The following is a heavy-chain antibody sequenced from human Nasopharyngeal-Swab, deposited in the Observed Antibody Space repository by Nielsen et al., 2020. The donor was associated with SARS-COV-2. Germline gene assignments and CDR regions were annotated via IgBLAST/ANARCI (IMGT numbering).Heavy chain of an antibody. CDR2: ISSSSSYI. J-gene: IGHJ6*02. V-gene: IGHV3-21*01. Sequence: GGSLRLSCAASGFTFNSYSMNWVRQAPGKGLEWVSSISSSSSYIYYADSVKGRFTISRDNAKNSLYLQMNSLRAEDTAVYYCARDGGGGMDVCGQGTTVTVSS. CDR1: GFTFNSYS. D-gene: IGHD3-3*01. CDR3: ARDGGGGMDV.